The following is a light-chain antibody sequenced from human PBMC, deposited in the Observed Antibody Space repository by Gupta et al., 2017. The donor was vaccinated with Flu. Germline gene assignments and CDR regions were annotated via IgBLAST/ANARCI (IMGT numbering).Light chain of an antibody. V-gene: IGKV1-5*03. Sequence: DIQMTHSPSTLSAFVGDRVTITCRASQTISTWLAWYQQKPGKAPKLLIYKASSLESGVPSRFSGSGSGTEFTLTISSLQPDDFATYYCQQYKNFWTFGQGTKVEIK. CDR1: QTISTW. J-gene: IGKJ1*01. CDR2: KAS. CDR3: QQYKNFWT.